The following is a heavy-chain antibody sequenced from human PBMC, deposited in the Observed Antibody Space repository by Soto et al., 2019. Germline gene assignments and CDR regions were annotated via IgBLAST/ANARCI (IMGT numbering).Heavy chain of an antibody. CDR3: ARGNYGGNSELDY. CDR1: GFTFSSYA. CDR2: ISYDGSNK. J-gene: IGHJ4*02. D-gene: IGHD4-17*01. Sequence: QVQLVESGGGVVQPGGSLRLSCAASGFTFSSYAMHWVRQAPGKGLEWVAVISYDGSNKYYADSVKGRFTISRDNSKNTLYLQMNSLRAEDTAVYYCARGNYGGNSELDYWGQGTLVTVSS. V-gene: IGHV3-30-3*01.